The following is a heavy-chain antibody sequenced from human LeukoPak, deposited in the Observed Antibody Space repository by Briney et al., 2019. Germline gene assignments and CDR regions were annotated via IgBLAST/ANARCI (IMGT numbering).Heavy chain of an antibody. D-gene: IGHD3-10*01. Sequence: ASVKVSCKASGYTFTGYYIHWVRQAPGQGLEWMGWINPNSGGTNYAQKFQGRVTMTRDTSISTAHMELSRLNSDDTAVYYCARGVTGIYYYYYMDVWGTGTTVTVSS. CDR2: INPNSGGT. V-gene: IGHV1-2*02. J-gene: IGHJ6*03. CDR3: ARGVTGIYYYYYMDV. CDR1: GYTFTGYY.